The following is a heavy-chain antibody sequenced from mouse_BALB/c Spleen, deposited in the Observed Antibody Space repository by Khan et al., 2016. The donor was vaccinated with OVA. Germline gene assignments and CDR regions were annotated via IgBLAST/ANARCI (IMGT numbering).Heavy chain of an antibody. D-gene: IGHD4-1*01. CDR1: GFTFSSFG. V-gene: IGHV5-6*01. Sequence: EVELVESGGDLVKPGGSLKLSCAASGFTFSSFGMSWVRQTPDKRLEWVATISSDGSYTYYPDSVKGRFTISRDNVKNTLYLQMSRLKSEDTAMQYCASHLTGSFAYWGQGTLVTVSA. J-gene: IGHJ3*01. CDR2: ISSDGSYT. CDR3: ASHLTGSFAY.